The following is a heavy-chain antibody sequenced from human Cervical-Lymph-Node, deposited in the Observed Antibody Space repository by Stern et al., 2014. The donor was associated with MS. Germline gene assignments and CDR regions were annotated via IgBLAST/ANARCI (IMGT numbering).Heavy chain of an antibody. D-gene: IGHD2/OR15-2a*01. CDR3: ARHENFFFDY. CDR2: IYYSGST. V-gene: IGHV4-39*01. CDR1: GGSISSSSYY. Sequence: QVQLQESGPGLVKPSETLSLTCTVSGGSISSSSYYWGWIRQPPGKGLEWIGSIYYSGSTYYNPSHKSRFTISGDPSKNHFSLKLRSVTAADTAVYYCARHENFFFDYWGQGTLVTVSS. J-gene: IGHJ4*02.